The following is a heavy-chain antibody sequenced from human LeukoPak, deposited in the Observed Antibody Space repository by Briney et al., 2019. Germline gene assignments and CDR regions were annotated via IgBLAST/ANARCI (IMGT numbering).Heavy chain of an antibody. J-gene: IGHJ5*02. D-gene: IGHD3-3*01. CDR3: GRASPIWSGYYSVVNWFDP. CDR2: IYYSGST. V-gene: IGHV4-59*01. Sequence: SEALSLTCAVYGGSFSGYYWSWIRQPPGKGLEWIGYIYYSGSTNYNPSLKSRVTISVDTSKNQFSLKLSSVTAADTAVYYCGRASPIWSGYYSVVNWFDPWGQGTLVTVSS. CDR1: GGSFSGYY.